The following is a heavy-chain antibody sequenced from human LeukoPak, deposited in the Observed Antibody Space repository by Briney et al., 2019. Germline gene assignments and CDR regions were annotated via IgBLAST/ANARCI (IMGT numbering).Heavy chain of an antibody. D-gene: IGHD3-10*01. CDR3: ARGKRFGELFYFDY. J-gene: IGHJ4*02. CDR2: ISGSGGST. V-gene: IGHV3-23*01. Sequence: GGSLRLSCAASGFTFSNYAMNWVRQAPGKGLEWVSAISGSGGSTYYADSVKGRFTISRDNSKNTLYLQMNSLRAEDTAMYYCARGKRFGELFYFDYWGQGTLVTVSS. CDR1: GFTFSNYA.